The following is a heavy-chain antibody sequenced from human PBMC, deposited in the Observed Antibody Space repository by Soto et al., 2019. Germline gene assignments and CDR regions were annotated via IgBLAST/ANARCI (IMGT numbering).Heavy chain of an antibody. J-gene: IGHJ3*01. CDR3: AKDQLYYNDISGRPLNAFDV. CDR2: ISWNSGSI. V-gene: IGHV3-9*01. Sequence: GGSLRLSCAASGFTFDDYAMHWVRQAPGKGLEWVSGISWNSGSIGYADSVKGRFTISRDNAKNSLYLQINSLRAEDTALYYCAKDQLYYNDISGRPLNAFDVWGQGTMVTVSS. CDR1: GFTFDDYA. D-gene: IGHD3-22*01.